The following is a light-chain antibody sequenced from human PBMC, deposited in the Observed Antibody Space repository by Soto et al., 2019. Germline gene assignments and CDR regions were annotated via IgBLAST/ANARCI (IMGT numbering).Light chain of an antibody. CDR3: QKYNSAPWT. J-gene: IGKJ1*01. CDR1: QGISTY. Sequence: DIQLTQPPPFLPASIGDRVTITCRASQGISTYLAWYQQKPGKAPKLLIYAEYTLQSGVQSRFSGSGSGTHFSLTINSLQPEDVATYYCQKYNSAPWTFGQGTKLDIK. CDR2: AEY. V-gene: IGKV1-27*01.